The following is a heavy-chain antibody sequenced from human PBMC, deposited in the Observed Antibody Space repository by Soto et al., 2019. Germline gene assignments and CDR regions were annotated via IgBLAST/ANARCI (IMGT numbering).Heavy chain of an antibody. V-gene: IGHV1-2*02. CDR2: INPNSGGT. J-gene: IGHJ5*02. D-gene: IGHD2-2*02. Sequence: GASVKVSCKASGYTFTGYYMHWVRQAPGQGLEWMGWINPNSGGTNYAQKFQGRVTMTRDTSISTAYMELSRLRSDDTAVYYCARGAVVVPAAIRIVNRFDPWGQGTLVTVSS. CDR1: GYTFTGYY. CDR3: ARGAVVVPAAIRIVNRFDP.